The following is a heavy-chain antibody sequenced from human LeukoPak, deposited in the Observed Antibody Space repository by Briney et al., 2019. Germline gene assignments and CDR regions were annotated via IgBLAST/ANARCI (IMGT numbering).Heavy chain of an antibody. V-gene: IGHV4-30-4*08. D-gene: IGHD6-13*01. CDR1: GFTVSSNY. CDR2: IYYSGST. CDR3: ARGEQQLAIYYYYYMDV. J-gene: IGHJ6*03. Sequence: LRLSCAASGFTVSSNYMSWVRQPPGKGLEWIGYIYYSGSTYYNPSLKSRVTISVDTSKNQFSLKLSSVTAADTAVYYCARGEQQLAIYYYYYMDVWGKGTTVTVSS.